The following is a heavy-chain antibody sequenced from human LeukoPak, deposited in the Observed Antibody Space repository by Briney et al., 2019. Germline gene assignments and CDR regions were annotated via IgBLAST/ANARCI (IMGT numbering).Heavy chain of an antibody. J-gene: IGHJ4*02. D-gene: IGHD6-13*01. CDR3: ARSQSSSLIDY. CDR1: GFSFSAYG. Sequence: GGSLRPSCAASGFSFSAYGVHWVRQAPGKGLEWVAVIWDDGSSKYYADSVKGRFTLSRDNSKNTLYLQMNSLTVEDTAVYYCARSQSSSLIDYWGQGTLVTVSS. V-gene: IGHV3-33*01. CDR2: IWDDGSSK.